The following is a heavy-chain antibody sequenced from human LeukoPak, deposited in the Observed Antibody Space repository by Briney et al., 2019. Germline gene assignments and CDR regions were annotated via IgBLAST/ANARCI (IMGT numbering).Heavy chain of an antibody. D-gene: IGHD6-13*01. CDR1: GGSISSYY. CDR2: IYYSGST. Sequence: SETLTLTCTVSGGSISSYYWSWIRQPPGKGLEWIGYIYYSGSTNYNPSLKSRVTISVDTSKNQLSLKLSSVTAADTAVYHCAKNPLRAAPGFFDYWGQGTLVTVSS. V-gene: IGHV4-59*01. CDR3: AKNPLRAAPGFFDY. J-gene: IGHJ4*02.